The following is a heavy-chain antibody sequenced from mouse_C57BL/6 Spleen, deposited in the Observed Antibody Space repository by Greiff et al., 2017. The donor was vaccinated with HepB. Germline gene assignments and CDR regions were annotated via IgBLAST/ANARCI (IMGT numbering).Heavy chain of an antibody. D-gene: IGHD1-1*01. CDR2: ISSGSSTI. Sequence: EVKLMESGGGLVKPGGSLKLSCAASGFTFSDYGMHWVRQAPEKGLEWVAYISSGSSTIYYADTVKGRFTISRDNAKNTLFLQMTSLRSEDTAMYYCAREGKITTVVATNFDYWGQGTTLTVSS. CDR1: GFTFSDYG. V-gene: IGHV5-17*01. CDR3: AREGKITTVVATNFDY. J-gene: IGHJ2*01.